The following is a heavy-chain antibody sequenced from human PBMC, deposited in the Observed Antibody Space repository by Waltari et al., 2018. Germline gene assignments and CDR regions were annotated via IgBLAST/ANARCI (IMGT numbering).Heavy chain of an antibody. CDR3: ARDPERGALDY. CDR1: GFTFSSSW. Sequence: EVQVVESGGGLVQPGESLRLSCAASGFTFSSSWMSWVRQPPGKGLEWVANIKYDGSEEYYVDSVKGRFTISRDNAMNSLYLQMNSLRVEDTAVYYCARDPERGALDYWGQGTLVAVSS. D-gene: IGHD1-26*01. V-gene: IGHV3-7*01. CDR2: IKYDGSEE. J-gene: IGHJ4*02.